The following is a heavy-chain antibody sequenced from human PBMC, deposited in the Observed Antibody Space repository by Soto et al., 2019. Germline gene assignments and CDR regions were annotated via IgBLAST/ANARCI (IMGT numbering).Heavy chain of an antibody. CDR1: GVSITGGDYY. V-gene: IGHV4-30-4*01. D-gene: IGHD5-12*01. Sequence: SETLSLTCTVSGVSITGGDYYWSWIRQAPGKGLEWIGNIFYNGATSYNPSLESRVTISVDTSKNQFSLKLSSVTAADTAVYYCARDLGPRWLQSLYYYGMDVWGQGTTVTVSS. J-gene: IGHJ6*02. CDR3: ARDLGPRWLQSLYYYGMDV. CDR2: IFYNGAT.